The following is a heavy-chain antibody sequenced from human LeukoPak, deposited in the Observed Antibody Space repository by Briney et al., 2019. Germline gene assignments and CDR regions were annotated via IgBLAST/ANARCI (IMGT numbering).Heavy chain of an antibody. CDR2: IYTSGST. Sequence: ASETLSLTCTVSGGSISSGSYYWSWIRQPAGKGLEWIGRIYTSGSTNYNPSLKSRVTISVDTSKNQFSLKLSSVTAADTAVYYCARGRRYYYYYMDVWGKGTTVTVSS. CDR3: ARGRRYYYYYMDV. V-gene: IGHV4-61*02. CDR1: GGSISSGSYY. J-gene: IGHJ6*03.